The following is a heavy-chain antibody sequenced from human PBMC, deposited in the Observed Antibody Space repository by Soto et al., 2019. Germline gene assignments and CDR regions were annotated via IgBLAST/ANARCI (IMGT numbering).Heavy chain of an antibody. CDR2: VYDNGRP. V-gene: IGHV4-59*01. CDR3: ARGVGSSPPRY. D-gene: IGHD3-9*01. CDR1: GGSISVYY. J-gene: IGHJ4*02. Sequence: SETLSLTCTVSGGSISVYYWSWIRQSPRQGLEWIGYVYDNGRPYYSPSLKSRVTISADTSKNQISLKLTSATAADTAVYYCARGVGSSPPRYWGRGTLVTVSS.